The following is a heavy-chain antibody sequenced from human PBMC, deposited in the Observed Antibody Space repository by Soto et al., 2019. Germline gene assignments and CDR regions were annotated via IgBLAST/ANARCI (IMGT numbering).Heavy chain of an antibody. CDR1: GISVSNTF. J-gene: IGHJ6*02. Sequence: EALGLSSAASGISVSNTFMHWVRQVPGKGLVWVAYINSDGTTTTYADSVRGRFTISRDNAKNTVYLQMNSLRAEDTALYYCKTDGSYAQYVRGQGTAVTVYS. CDR3: KTDGSYAQYV. CDR2: INSDGTTT. D-gene: IGHD2-2*01. V-gene: IGHV3-74*01.